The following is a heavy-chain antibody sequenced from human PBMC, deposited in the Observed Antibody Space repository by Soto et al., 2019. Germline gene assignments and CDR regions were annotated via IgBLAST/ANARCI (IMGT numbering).Heavy chain of an antibody. CDR3: ARERSSLYLTNNYYGMDV. V-gene: IGHV3-33*01. CDR2: IWYDGSNK. D-gene: IGHD6-13*01. Sequence: GGALRLSCAASGFTFSSYGMHWVRQAPGKGLEGVAVIWYDGSNKYYADSVKGRFTISRDNSKNTLYLQMNSLRAEDTAVYYCARERSSLYLTNNYYGMDVWGQGTTVTVSS. CDR1: GFTFSSYG. J-gene: IGHJ6*02.